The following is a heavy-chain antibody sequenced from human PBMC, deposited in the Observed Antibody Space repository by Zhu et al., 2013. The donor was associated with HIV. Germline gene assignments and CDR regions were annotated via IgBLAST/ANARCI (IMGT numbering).Heavy chain of an antibody. D-gene: IGHD3-16*01. CDR1: GYVFSGYY. J-gene: IGHJ3*02. CDR2: INPNNGAT. Sequence: QVQLVQSGVEVKKPGASVKVSCQSSGYVFSGYYLHWVRQAPGQGLEWMGWINPNNGATTYAQKFQSRLTLTTEASIDTGFMELSRLTVDDTAIYYCASDVWEKALDIWGPGTILTVSS. CDR3: ASDVWEKALDI. V-gene: IGHV1-2*02.